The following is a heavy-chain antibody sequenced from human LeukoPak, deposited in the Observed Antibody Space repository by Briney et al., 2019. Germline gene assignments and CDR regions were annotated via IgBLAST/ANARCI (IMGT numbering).Heavy chain of an antibody. CDR3: ARDNARNLYSSSWHPDN. J-gene: IGHJ4*02. Sequence: GASVKVSCKASGYTFTGYYMHWVRQAPGQGLEWMGWISAYNGNTNYAQKLQGRVTMTRDTSISTAYMELSRLKSDDTAVYYCARDNARNLYSSSWHPDNWGQGTLVTVAS. V-gene: IGHV1-2*02. D-gene: IGHD6-13*01. CDR1: GYTFTGYY. CDR2: ISAYNGNT.